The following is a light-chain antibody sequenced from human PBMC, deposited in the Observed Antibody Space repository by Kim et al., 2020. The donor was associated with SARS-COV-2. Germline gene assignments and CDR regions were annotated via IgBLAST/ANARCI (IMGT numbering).Light chain of an antibody. V-gene: IGKV3-20*01. CDR2: SVS. Sequence: SPRERASPPRLTGQTVCSHCLAWYQQKPGQAPTPPIYSVSNRAPGIPDRVSGSGSGTDVPPTISRLEPEDFAVYYCQQYGIAPPYTFGQGTKLEI. J-gene: IGKJ2*01. CDR1: QTVCSHC. CDR3: QQYGIAPPYT.